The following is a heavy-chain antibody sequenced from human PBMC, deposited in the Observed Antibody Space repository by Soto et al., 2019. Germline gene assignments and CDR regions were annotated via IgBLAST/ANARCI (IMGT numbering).Heavy chain of an antibody. Sequence: QVQLQQWGAGLLKPSETLSLTCAVYGGPFSGSYWSWIRQPPGKGVEWIGEINHGGSTNYKPSLKSRVTMSVDTSKNQFSLHLRSVTAADTAVYYCARGGSLYTIFGVLRGIHWFDPWGQGTLVTVSS. CDR2: INHGGST. CDR1: GGPFSGSY. CDR3: ARGGSLYTIFGVLRGIHWFDP. V-gene: IGHV4-34*01. D-gene: IGHD3-3*01. J-gene: IGHJ5*02.